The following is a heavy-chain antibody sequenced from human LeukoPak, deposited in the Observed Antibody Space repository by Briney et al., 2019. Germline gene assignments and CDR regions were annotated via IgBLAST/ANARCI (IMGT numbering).Heavy chain of an antibody. D-gene: IGHD6-13*01. CDR1: GFTFSSYS. V-gene: IGHV3-30*02. CDR3: AKSAAVYYYYYMDV. Sequence: GGSLRLSCAASGFTFSSYSMNWVRQAPGKGLEWVAFIRYDGSNKYYADSVKGRFTISRDNSKNTLYLQMNSLRAEDTAVYYCAKSAAVYYYYYMDVWGKGTTVTVSS. J-gene: IGHJ6*03. CDR2: IRYDGSNK.